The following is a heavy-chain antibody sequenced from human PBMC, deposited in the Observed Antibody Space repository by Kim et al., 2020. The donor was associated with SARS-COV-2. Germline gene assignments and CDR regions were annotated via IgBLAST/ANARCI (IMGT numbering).Heavy chain of an antibody. J-gene: IGHJ5*02. Sequence: DAVNGRFTISRDNSKNTLYLQMNSLRAEDTAVYYGARASSGSYYNWFDPWGQGTLVTVSS. D-gene: IGHD3-10*01. V-gene: IGHV3-30*01. CDR3: ARASSGSYYNWFDP.